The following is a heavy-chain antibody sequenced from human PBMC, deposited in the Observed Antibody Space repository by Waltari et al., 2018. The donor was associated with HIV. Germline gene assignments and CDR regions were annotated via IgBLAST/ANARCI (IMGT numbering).Heavy chain of an antibody. Sequence: EVHLVQSGAEVTKPGASLTISCQGSGYSFTSYWIGWVRQVPGKGLEWMGIIYPGDSHTRYSPSFQGQVTISADKSISTAYLQWSSLKASDTAMYYCARRIAAAGYFDNWGQGTPVTVSS. D-gene: IGHD6-13*01. CDR3: ARRIAAAGYFDN. J-gene: IGHJ4*02. CDR1: GYSFTSYW. CDR2: IYPGDSHT. V-gene: IGHV5-51*03.